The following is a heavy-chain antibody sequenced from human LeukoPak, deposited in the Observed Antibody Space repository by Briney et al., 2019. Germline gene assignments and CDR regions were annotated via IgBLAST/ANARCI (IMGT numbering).Heavy chain of an antibody. Sequence: SETLSLTCTVSGGSISSGSYYWSWILQPAGKGLEWIGRIYTSGSTNYNPSPKSRVPLSVDTSKNQFSLKLSSVTAADTAVYYCATGSREAHIVGATTGLWYWGQGTLVTVSS. D-gene: IGHD1-26*01. CDR3: ATGSREAHIVGATTGLWY. CDR2: IYTSGST. CDR1: GGSISSGSYY. J-gene: IGHJ4*02. V-gene: IGHV4-61*02.